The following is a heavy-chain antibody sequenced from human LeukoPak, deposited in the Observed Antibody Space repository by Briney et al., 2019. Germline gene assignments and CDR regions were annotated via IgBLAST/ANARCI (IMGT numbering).Heavy chain of an antibody. CDR3: ARGPYGTGSHFDF. D-gene: IGHD3-10*01. Sequence: GASVKVSFKASGSTFSSYDSNWVRQAPGQGLEWMGWMNPNSGDTAYTQRFQGRVTMTRDTSISTAYMELSSLRSEDTAVYYCARGPYGTGSHFDFWGQGTLVTVSS. J-gene: IGHJ4*02. CDR1: GSTFSSYD. CDR2: MNPNSGDT. V-gene: IGHV1-8*02.